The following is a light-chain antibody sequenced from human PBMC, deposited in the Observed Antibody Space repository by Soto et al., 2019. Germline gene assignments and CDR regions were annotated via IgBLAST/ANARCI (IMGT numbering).Light chain of an antibody. V-gene: IGLV2-14*01. CDR3: SSYTSSSTLVV. J-gene: IGLJ2*01. Sequence: QSALTQPASVSGSPGQSITISCTGTSSDVGGYNYVSWYQQHPGKAPKLMIYDVSNRPSGVSNRFSASKSGNTASLTISGVQAEDEADYYCSSYTSSSTLVVFGGGTKLTVL. CDR1: SSDVGGYNY. CDR2: DVS.